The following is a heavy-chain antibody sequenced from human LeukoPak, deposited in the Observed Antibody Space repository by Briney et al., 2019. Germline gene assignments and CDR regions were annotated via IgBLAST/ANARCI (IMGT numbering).Heavy chain of an antibody. V-gene: IGHV1-18*01. CDR2: INAYNGNT. CDR1: GYTFTSYA. CDR3: ARDAAYYDFWSGYLSPHYYYYGMDV. J-gene: IGHJ6*02. D-gene: IGHD3-3*01. Sequence: ASVKVSCKASGYTFTSYAMHWVRQAPGQRLEWMGWINAYNGNTNYAQKLQGRVTMTTDTSTSTANMELRSLRPADTAVHYCARDAAYYDFWSGYLSPHYYYYGMDVSGQGTTVTVSS.